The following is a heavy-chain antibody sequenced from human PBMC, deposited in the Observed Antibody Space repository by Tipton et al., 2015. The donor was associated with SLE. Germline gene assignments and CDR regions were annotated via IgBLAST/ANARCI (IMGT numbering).Heavy chain of an antibody. CDR1: GGSFSGYY. CDR3: ESSSWSHAFDI. D-gene: IGHD6-13*01. CDR2: INHSGST. V-gene: IGHV4-34*01. Sequence: TLSLTCAVYGGSFSGYYWSWIRQPPGKGLEWIGEINHSGSTNYNPSLKSRVTISVDTSKNQFSLKLSSVTAADTAVYYCESSSWSHAFDIWGQGTMVTVSS. J-gene: IGHJ3*02.